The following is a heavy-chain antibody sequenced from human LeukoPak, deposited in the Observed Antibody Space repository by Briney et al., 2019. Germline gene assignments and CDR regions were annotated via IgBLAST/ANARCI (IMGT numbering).Heavy chain of an antibody. CDR3: ARLATPSTMAARGRSWFEF. CDR2: IYYTGST. CDR1: GDSISSDY. J-gene: IGHJ4*02. Sequence: SETLSLTCAVSGDSISSDYWSWVRQPPGKGLEWIGYIYYTGSTNYNPSLKSRVTISVDTSKNQFSLKLSSVTAADTAVYYCARLATPSTMAARGRSWFEFWGQGTLVTVSS. V-gene: IGHV4-59*01. D-gene: IGHD6-6*01.